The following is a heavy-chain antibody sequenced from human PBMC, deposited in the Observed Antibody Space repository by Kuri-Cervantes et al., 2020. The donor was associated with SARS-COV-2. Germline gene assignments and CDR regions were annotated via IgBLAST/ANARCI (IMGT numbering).Heavy chain of an antibody. Sequence: GGSLRLSGAASGFTFSSYGMHRVRQAPGKGLEWVAFIRYDGSNKYYADSVKGRFTISRDNSKNTLYLQMNSLRAEETAVYYCAKAGENYYYYYMDVWGKGTTVTVSS. CDR3: AKAGENYYYYYMDV. CDR2: IRYDGSNK. V-gene: IGHV3-30*02. CDR1: GFTFSSYG. J-gene: IGHJ6*03. D-gene: IGHD3-16*01.